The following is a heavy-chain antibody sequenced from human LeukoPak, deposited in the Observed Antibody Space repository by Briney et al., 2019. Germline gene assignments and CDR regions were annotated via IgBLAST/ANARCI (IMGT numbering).Heavy chain of an antibody. V-gene: IGHV5-51*01. J-gene: IGHJ2*01. CDR2: IYPGDSDT. CDR1: GYIFTHYW. Sequence: GESLKISCKGSGYIFTHYWIGWVRQMPGKGLEWMGIIYPGDSDTRYSPSFQGQVTISADKSITTAYLQWSSLKASDTAIYYCVRLWNYYGSGVVRGYFDLWGRGTLVTVSS. D-gene: IGHD3-10*01. CDR3: VRLWNYYGSGVVRGYFDL.